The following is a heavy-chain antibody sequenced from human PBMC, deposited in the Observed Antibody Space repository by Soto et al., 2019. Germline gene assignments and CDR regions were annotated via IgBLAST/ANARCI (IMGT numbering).Heavy chain of an antibody. V-gene: IGHV3-23*01. CDR1: GFTFSTYA. Sequence: EVQLLESGGGLVQPGGSLRLSCAASGFTFSTYALTWVRQAPGKGLEWVSSIGTHADTTYYVDSVKGRFSISSDNSKNTVYLQMSSLSAEDTAVYYCARPYVEVAVNDAFDMWGRGTMITVSS. CDR3: ARPYVEVAVNDAFDM. CDR2: IGTHADTT. D-gene: IGHD3-16*01. J-gene: IGHJ3*02.